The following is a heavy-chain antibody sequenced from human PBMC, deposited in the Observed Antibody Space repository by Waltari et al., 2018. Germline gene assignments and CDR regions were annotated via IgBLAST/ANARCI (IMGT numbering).Heavy chain of an antibody. J-gene: IGHJ5*02. CDR3: ATTQGGRFGELSS. CDR1: GFTFSSYG. D-gene: IGHD3-10*01. V-gene: IGHV3-30*02. Sequence: QVQLVESGGGVVQPGGSLRLSCAASGFTFSSYGMHWVRQAPGKGLEWVAFIRYDGSMKDYEDSVTGRFTISRDNSKNTLYLQMNSLRAEDTAVYYCATTQGGRFGELSSWGQGTLVTVSS. CDR2: IRYDGSMK.